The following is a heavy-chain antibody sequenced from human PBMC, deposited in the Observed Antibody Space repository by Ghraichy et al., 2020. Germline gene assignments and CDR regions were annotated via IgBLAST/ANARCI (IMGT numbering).Heavy chain of an antibody. CDR1: GFTFSSYA. J-gene: IGHJ3*02. CDR2: ISGSGGST. Sequence: GGSLRLSCAASGFTFSSYAMSWVRQAPGKGLEWVSAISGSGGSTYYADSVKGRFTISRDNSKNTLYLQMNSLRAEDTAVYYCAKDRTPTTVDHPYNDAFDIWGQGTMVTVSS. CDR3: AKDRTPTTVDHPYNDAFDI. V-gene: IGHV3-23*01. D-gene: IGHD4-23*01.